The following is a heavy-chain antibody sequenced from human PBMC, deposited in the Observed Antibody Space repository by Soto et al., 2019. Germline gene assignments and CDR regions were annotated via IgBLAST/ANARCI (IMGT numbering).Heavy chain of an antibody. D-gene: IGHD6-19*01. J-gene: IGHJ6*02. CDR1: GYTFTSYY. CDR3: AGDSLQWLVV. Sequence: QVQLVQSGAEVKKPGASVKVSCKASGYTFTSYYMHWVRQAPGQGLEWMGIINPSGGSTSYAQKFQGGVPMTRDTSTSTVYMELSSLRSGDTAVYYCAGDSLQWLVVWGQGTTVTVSS. V-gene: IGHV1-46*01. CDR2: INPSGGST.